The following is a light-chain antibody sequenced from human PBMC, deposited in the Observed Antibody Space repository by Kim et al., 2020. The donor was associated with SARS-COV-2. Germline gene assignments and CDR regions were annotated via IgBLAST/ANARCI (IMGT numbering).Light chain of an antibody. CDR2: GAS. CDR1: QSVSSS. CDR3: HQYNTWPPYT. Sequence: EVVLTQSPATLSLSPGERATLSCTASQSVSSSLAWYQQTPGQAPRLLIYGASIRATGIPARFTGSGSETEFTLTISSLQSEDFAVYYCHQYNTWPPYTFGQGTKLEIK. J-gene: IGKJ2*01. V-gene: IGKV3-15*01.